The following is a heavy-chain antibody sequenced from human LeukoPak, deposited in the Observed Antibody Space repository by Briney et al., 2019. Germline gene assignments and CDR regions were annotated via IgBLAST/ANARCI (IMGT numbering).Heavy chain of an antibody. J-gene: IGHJ3*02. CDR3: ASIRSALLNRRWGAFDI. Sequence: GGSLRLSCAASGFTFSSYWMSWVRQAPGKGLEWVANIKQDGSEKYYVDSVKGRFTISRDNAKNSLYLQMNSLRAEDTAVYYCASIRSALLNRRWGAFDIWGQGTMVTVSS. CDR1: GFTFSSYW. CDR2: IKQDGSEK. V-gene: IGHV3-7*01. D-gene: IGHD3-10*01.